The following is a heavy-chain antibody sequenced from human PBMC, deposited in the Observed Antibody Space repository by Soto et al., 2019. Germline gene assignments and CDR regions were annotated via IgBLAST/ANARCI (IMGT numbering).Heavy chain of an antibody. CDR2: ISSYGSDT. D-gene: IGHD3-16*01. CDR1: GFTFSRYW. Sequence: EVQLVESGGGLVLPGGSLRLSCAASGFTFSRYWMHWVRQAPGKGLVWVSRISSYGSDTHYADSVKGRCTISRDNAKNTLYLQMNSLRAEDTAVYYCASNYAYAEGYYWYGIDVWGQGTTVTVSS. V-gene: IGHV3-74*01. J-gene: IGHJ6*02. CDR3: ASNYAYAEGYYWYGIDV.